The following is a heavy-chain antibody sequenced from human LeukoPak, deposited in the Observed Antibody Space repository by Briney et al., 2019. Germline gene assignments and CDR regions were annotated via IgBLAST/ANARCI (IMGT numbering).Heavy chain of an antibody. CDR1: GFTFSSYA. D-gene: IGHD1-14*01. CDR3: ARDSYNNVDF. J-gene: IGHJ4*02. V-gene: IGHV3-30-3*01. CDR2: ISYDGSNK. Sequence: GRSLRLSCAASGFTFSSYAMHWVRQAPGKGLEWVAVISYDGSNKYYADSVKGRFTVSRDNAKNTLYLQMNSLRGEDTAVYYCARDSYNNVDFWGQGTLVTVSS.